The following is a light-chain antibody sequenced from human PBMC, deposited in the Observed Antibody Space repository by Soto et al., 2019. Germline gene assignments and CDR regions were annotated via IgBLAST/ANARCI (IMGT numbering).Light chain of an antibody. CDR3: QVWDRSSDHYV. CDR1: NIGSKS. J-gene: IGLJ1*01. CDR2: DDS. V-gene: IGLV3-21*02. Sequence: SYELAQPPSVSVAPGQTVRVTCGGKNIGSKSVHWYQQKPGQAPVLVVYDDSDRPSGIPERFSGSNSGNTATLTISRVEAGDEADYHCQVWDRSSDHYVFGTGTKVTLL.